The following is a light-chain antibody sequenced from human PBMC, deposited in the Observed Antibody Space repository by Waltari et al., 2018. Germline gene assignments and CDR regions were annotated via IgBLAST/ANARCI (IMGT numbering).Light chain of an antibody. Sequence: QSALTQPASVSGSPGQSITISCAGTTRDIGAYNYVPWYQQHPGKAPKLRIFDVSNSPSGVSNRFSGSKSGNTASLTISGLQAEDEADYYCSSYARSTALLFGGGTRLTVL. J-gene: IGLJ2*01. CDR3: SSYARSTALL. V-gene: IGLV2-14*03. CDR2: DVS. CDR1: TRDIGAYNY.